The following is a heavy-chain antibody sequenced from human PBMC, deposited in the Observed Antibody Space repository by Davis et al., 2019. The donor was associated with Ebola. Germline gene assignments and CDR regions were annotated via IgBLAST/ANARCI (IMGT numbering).Heavy chain of an antibody. D-gene: IGHD3-3*01. J-gene: IGHJ6*02. CDR2: IRSKAYGGTT. CDR1: GFTFGDYA. CDR3: TRRSHYDFWSGYYRYYYYGMDV. V-gene: IGHV3-49*04. Sequence: GESLKISCTASGFTFGDYAMSWVRQAPGKGLEWVGFIRSKAYGGTTEYAASVKGRFTISRDDSKSIAYLQMNSLKTEDTAVYYCTRRSHYDFWSGYYRYYYYGMDVWGQGTTVTVSS.